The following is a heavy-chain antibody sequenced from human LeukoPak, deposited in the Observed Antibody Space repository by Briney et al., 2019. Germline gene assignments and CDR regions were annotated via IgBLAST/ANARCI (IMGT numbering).Heavy chain of an antibody. D-gene: IGHD1-1*01. CDR2: MNPNSGNT. CDR1: GYTFTNYD. Sequence: ASVKVSCKASGYTFTNYDVNWVRQATGQGLEWMGWMNPNSGNTGYAQKFQGRVTMTRNTSVSTAYMELSSLRSEDTAVYYCAIQAGFYYYYGMDVWGQGTTVTVSS. CDR3: AIQAGFYYYYGMDV. V-gene: IGHV1-8*01. J-gene: IGHJ6*02.